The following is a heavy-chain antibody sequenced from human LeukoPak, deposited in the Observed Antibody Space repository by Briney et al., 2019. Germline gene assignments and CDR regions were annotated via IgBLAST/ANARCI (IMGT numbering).Heavy chain of an antibody. CDR3: ARAPGAAAPFDY. J-gene: IGHJ4*02. CDR1: GYTFTSYD. Sequence: ASVKVSCKASGYTFTSYDINWVRQATGQGLEWMGWMNPNSGNTGYAQKFQGRVTMTRNTSISTAYMELSSLRSEDTAVYYCARAPGAAAPFDYWGQGTLVTVSS. CDR2: MNPNSGNT. D-gene: IGHD6-25*01. V-gene: IGHV1-8*01.